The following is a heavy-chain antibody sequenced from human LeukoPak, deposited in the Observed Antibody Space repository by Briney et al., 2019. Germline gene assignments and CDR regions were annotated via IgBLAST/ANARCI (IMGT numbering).Heavy chain of an antibody. D-gene: IGHD6-13*01. CDR2: ISGSGGTI. V-gene: IGHV3-11*04. Sequence: EGSLRLSCAASGFTFSDYYMSLIRQAPGKGLEWVSYISGSGGTIYYAASVKGRFTVSRDNAKNSLYLQMNSLRAEDTAVYYCARDGAYSSSWGVFDYWGQGTLVTVSS. J-gene: IGHJ4*02. CDR1: GFTFSDYY. CDR3: ARDGAYSSSWGVFDY.